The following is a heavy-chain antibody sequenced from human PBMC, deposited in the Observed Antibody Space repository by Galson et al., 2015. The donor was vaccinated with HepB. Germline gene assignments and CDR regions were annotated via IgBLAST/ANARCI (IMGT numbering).Heavy chain of an antibody. CDR3: ARAGLLWFGELSDYYGMDV. CDR1: GFTFSDYY. V-gene: IGHV3-11*06. CDR2: ISSSSSYT. J-gene: IGHJ6*02. D-gene: IGHD3-10*01. Sequence: SLRLSCAASGFTFSDYYMSWIRQAPGKGLEWVSYISSSSSYTNYADSVKGRFTISRDNAKNSLYLQMNSLRAEDTAVYYCARAGLLWFGELSDYYGMDVWGQGTTVTVSS.